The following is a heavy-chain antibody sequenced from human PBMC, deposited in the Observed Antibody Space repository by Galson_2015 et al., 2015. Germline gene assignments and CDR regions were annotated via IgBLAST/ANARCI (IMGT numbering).Heavy chain of an antibody. V-gene: IGHV1-18*04. J-gene: IGHJ3*02. CDR1: GYTFTTYA. D-gene: IGHD6-19*01. CDR3: ARDRGSPSGQWDTFDI. Sequence: SVKVSCKASGYTFTTYAISWVRQAPGQGLEWMGWISGYNGRTNFAQKFQGRVTMTIDTSTSTAYMELRSLRSDDTAVYYCARDRGSPSGQWDTFDIWGQGTLVIVSS. CDR2: ISGYNGRT.